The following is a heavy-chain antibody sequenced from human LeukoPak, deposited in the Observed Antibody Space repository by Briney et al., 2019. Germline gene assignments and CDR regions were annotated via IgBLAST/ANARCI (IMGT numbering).Heavy chain of an antibody. CDR2: ISGSGGST. Sequence: PGGSLRLSCAASGFTFSSYVMSWVRQAPGKGLEWVSGISGSGGSTYYADSVKGRFTISRDNSKNTVNLQMSSLRVEDTAVYYCAKMAVAGSHNWFDPWGQGTLVTVSS. J-gene: IGHJ5*02. CDR1: GFTFSSYV. V-gene: IGHV3-23*01. D-gene: IGHD6-19*01. CDR3: AKMAVAGSHNWFDP.